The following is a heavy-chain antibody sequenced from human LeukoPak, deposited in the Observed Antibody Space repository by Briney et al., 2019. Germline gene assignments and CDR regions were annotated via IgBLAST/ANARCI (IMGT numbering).Heavy chain of an antibody. J-gene: IGHJ4*02. CDR3: ARGGTTTRTFDY. CDR2: IYPDDFDT. CDR1: GYSFTSYW. Sequence: GESPKISCKTSGYSFTSYWIGWVRQMPGKGLEWMGIIYPDDFDTRCSPSFQGQVTISADRSINTSYLQWNSLKASDTAMYYCARGGTTTRTFDYWGQGTLVTVSS. D-gene: IGHD1-7*01. V-gene: IGHV5-51*01.